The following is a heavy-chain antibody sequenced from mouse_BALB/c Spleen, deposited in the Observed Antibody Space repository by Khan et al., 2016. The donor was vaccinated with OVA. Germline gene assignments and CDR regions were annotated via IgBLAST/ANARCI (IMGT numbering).Heavy chain of an antibody. CDR1: VYTFTSYW. J-gene: IGHJ4*01. Sequence: DLVKPGASVKLSCKASVYTFTSYWINWIKQRPGQGLEWVGHFGPGSGNPYYNEIFKGKATLTVDTFSSTVYIQLSSLSSEDSAVYFCASSSYYGNGRYAMDYWGQGSSVTVSS. V-gene: IGHV1S41*01. D-gene: IGHD1-1*01. CDR3: ASSSYYGNGRYAMDY. CDR2: FGPGSGNP.